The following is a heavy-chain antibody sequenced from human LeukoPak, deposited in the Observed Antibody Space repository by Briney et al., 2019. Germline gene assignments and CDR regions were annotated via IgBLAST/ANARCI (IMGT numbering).Heavy chain of an antibody. CDR1: GFTFSSYS. CDR2: ISSSSSYI. D-gene: IGHD3-10*01. J-gene: IGHJ4*02. Sequence: GGSLRLSCAASGFTFSSYSMNWVRQAPGKGREWVSSISSSSSYIYYADSVKGRFTISRDNAKNSLYLQMNSLRAEDTAVYYCARSMVMVRGGTDYWGQGTLVTVSS. V-gene: IGHV3-21*01. CDR3: ARSMVMVRGGTDY.